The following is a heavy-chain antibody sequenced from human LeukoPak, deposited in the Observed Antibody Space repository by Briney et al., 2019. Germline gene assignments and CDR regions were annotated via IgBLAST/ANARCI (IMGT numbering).Heavy chain of an antibody. CDR3: VTYYDTLTRNYVDY. J-gene: IGHJ4*02. CDR1: GFTFSRYS. D-gene: IGHD3-9*01. V-gene: IGHV3-21*01. Sequence: GGSLRLSCAASGFTFSRYSLNWVRQAPGKGLEWVSSISSTSYYIYYVDSVKGRFTISRDNAKNSLYLQMNSLRADDTAVYYCVTYYDTLTRNYVDYWGQGALVTVSS. CDR2: ISSTSYYI.